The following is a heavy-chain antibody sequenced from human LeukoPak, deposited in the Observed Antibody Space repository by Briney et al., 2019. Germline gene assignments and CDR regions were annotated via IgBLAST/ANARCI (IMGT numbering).Heavy chain of an antibody. CDR3: ARDSSSWSIYYYYYMDV. CDR2: INPNSGGT. Sequence: ASVKVSCKASGYTFTGYYMHWVRQAPGQGLEWMGWINPNSGGTNYAQKFQGRVTMTRDTSISTAYMELSRLRSDDTAVYYCARDSSSWSIYYYYYMDVWGKGTTVTISS. J-gene: IGHJ6*03. D-gene: IGHD6-13*01. CDR1: GYTFTGYY. V-gene: IGHV1-2*02.